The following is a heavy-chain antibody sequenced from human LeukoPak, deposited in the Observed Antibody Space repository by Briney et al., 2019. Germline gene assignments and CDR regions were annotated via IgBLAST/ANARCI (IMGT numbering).Heavy chain of an antibody. CDR2: IYSGGST. CDR3: ARERYYDFWSDYPAHFDY. V-gene: IGHV3-66*02. Sequence: PGGSLRLSCAASGFTVSSNYMSWVRQAPGKGLEWVSVIYSGGSTYYADSVKGRFTISRDNSKNTLYLQMNSLRAEDTAVYYCARERYYDFWSDYPAHFDYWGQGTLVTVSS. CDR1: GFTVSSNY. J-gene: IGHJ4*02. D-gene: IGHD3-3*01.